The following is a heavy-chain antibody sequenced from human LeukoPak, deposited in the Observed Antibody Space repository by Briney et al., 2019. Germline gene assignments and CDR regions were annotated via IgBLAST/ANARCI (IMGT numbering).Heavy chain of an antibody. J-gene: IGHJ4*02. V-gene: IGHV3-74*01. CDR3: ARVKQWLPPDY. CDR1: GFTFSSYW. Sequence: GGSLRLSCAASGFTFSSYWMHWVRQAPGKGLVWVSRINSDGSSTSYADSVKGRFTISRDNAKNTLYLQVNSLRAEDTAVYYCARVKQWLPPDYWGQGTLVTVSS. CDR2: INSDGSST. D-gene: IGHD6-19*01.